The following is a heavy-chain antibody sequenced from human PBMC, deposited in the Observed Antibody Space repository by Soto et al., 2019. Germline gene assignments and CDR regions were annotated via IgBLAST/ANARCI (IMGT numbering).Heavy chain of an antibody. J-gene: IGHJ6*02. Sequence: ASLKVSCKASGYTFTGYYMHWVRQAPGQGLEWMGWINPNSGGTNYAQKFQGRVTMTRDTSISTAYMELSRLRSDDTAVYYCAREYSYERWLMGVYGMDVWGQVTTVTVSS. CDR1: GYTFTGYY. CDR3: AREYSYERWLMGVYGMDV. D-gene: IGHD5-18*01. CDR2: INPNSGGT. V-gene: IGHV1-2*02.